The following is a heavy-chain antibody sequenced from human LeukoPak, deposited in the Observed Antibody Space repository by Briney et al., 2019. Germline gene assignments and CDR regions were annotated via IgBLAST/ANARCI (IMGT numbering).Heavy chain of an antibody. J-gene: IGHJ4*02. CDR2: IWYDGSNK. V-gene: IGHV3-33*08. CDR1: GFTFGSHA. Sequence: GGSLRLSCAATGFTFGSHAVSWVRQAPGKGLEWVAVIWYDGSNKYYADSVKGRFTISRDNSKNTLYLQMNSLRAEDTAVYYCARVRCSAGTCSYFDYWGQGTLVTVSS. CDR3: ARVRCSAGTCSYFDY. D-gene: IGHD2-15*01.